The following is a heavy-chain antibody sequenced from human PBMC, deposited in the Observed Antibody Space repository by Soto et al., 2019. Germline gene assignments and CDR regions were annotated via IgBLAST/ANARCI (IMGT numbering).Heavy chain of an antibody. CDR1: GYSFTSYA. D-gene: IGHD5-12*01. V-gene: IGHV1-3*01. CDR2: INAGNGNT. Sequence: ASVKVSCKASGYSFTSYAMHWVRQAPGQRLEWMGWINAGNGNTKYSQKFQGRVTITRDTSASTAYMELSSLRSEDTAVYYCARGSGGYDFDYWGQGTLVTVSS. CDR3: ARGSGGYDFDY. J-gene: IGHJ4*02.